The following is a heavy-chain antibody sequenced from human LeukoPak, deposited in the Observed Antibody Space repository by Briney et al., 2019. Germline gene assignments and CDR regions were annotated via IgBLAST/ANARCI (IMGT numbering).Heavy chain of an antibody. D-gene: IGHD1-26*01. V-gene: IGHV4-4*09. Sequence: SETLSLTCTVSGVSISGYYWSWIRQPPGKGLEWIGYIYTSGSTNYNPSLKSRVTISVDTSKNQFSLKLSSVTAADTAVYFCARGSTLRSLAYYYYMDVWGKGTTVTVSS. CDR3: ARGSTLRSLAYYYYMDV. CDR1: GVSISGYY. J-gene: IGHJ6*03. CDR2: IYTSGST.